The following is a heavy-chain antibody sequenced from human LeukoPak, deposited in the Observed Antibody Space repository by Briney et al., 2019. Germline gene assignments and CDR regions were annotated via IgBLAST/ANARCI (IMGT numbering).Heavy chain of an antibody. V-gene: IGHV3-30-3*01. CDR2: ISYDGSNK. D-gene: IGHD6-13*01. CDR1: GFTFSSYA. J-gene: IGHJ4*02. Sequence: PGGSLRLSCAASGFTFSSYAMHWVRQAPGKGLEWVAVISYDGSNKYYADSVKGRFTISRDNSKNTLYLQMDSLRAEDTAVYYCARDIAAAGTGLYYWGQGTLVTVSS. CDR3: ARDIAAAGTGLYY.